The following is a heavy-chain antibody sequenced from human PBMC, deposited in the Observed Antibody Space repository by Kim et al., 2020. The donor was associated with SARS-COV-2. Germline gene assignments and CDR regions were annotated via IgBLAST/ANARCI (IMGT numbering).Heavy chain of an antibody. Sequence: TNYANSVKGRSTISRDNSRNTLFLQMGDLRADDMAVYYCARERGGYYFDYWGQGTLVTVSS. V-gene: IGHV3-64*01. J-gene: IGHJ4*02. CDR2: T. D-gene: IGHD3-16*01. CDR3: ARERGGYYFDY.